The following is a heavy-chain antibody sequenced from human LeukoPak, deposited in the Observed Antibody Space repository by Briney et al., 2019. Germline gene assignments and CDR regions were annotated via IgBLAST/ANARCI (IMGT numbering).Heavy chain of an antibody. Sequence: PSETLSLTCAVYGGSFSCYYWSWIRQPPGKGLEWIGEINHSGSTNYNPSLKSRVTISVDTSKNQFSLKLSSVTAADTAVYYCARGMRWLQGYFDYWGQGTLVTVSS. D-gene: IGHD5-24*01. V-gene: IGHV4-34*01. CDR2: INHSGST. CDR3: ARGMRWLQGYFDY. J-gene: IGHJ4*02. CDR1: GGSFSCYY.